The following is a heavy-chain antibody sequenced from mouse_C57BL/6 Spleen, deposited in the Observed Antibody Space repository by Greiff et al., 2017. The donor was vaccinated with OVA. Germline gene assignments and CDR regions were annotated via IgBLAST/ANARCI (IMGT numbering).Heavy chain of an antibody. CDR3: ARAGSMVFAY. D-gene: IGHD1-1*02. CDR1: GYTFTDYY. CDR2: IYPGSGNT. J-gene: IGHJ3*01. Sequence: VQLQESGAELVRPGASVKLSCKASGYTFTDYYINWVKQRPGQGLEWIARIYPGSGNTYYNEKFKGKATLTAEKSSSTAYMQLSSLTSEDSAVYFCARAGSMVFAYWGQGTLVTVSA. V-gene: IGHV1-76*01.